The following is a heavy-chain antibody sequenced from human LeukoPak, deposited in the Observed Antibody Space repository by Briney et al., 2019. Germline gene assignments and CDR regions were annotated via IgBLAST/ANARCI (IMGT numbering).Heavy chain of an antibody. J-gene: IGHJ5*02. D-gene: IGHD3-10*01. V-gene: IGHV6-1*01. CDR2: TYYRSKWYN. CDR1: GDSVSSNSAA. Sequence: SQTLSLTCAISGDSVSSNSAAWNWIRQSPSRGLEWLGRTYYRSKWYNDYAVSVKGRITINPDTSKNQFSLQLNSVTPEDTAVYYCARGGRITMVRGRGDWFDPWGQGTLVTVSS. CDR3: ARGGRITMVRGRGDWFDP.